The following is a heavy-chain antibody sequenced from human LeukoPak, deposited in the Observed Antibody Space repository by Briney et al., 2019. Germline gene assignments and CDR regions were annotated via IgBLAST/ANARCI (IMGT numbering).Heavy chain of an antibody. J-gene: IGHJ6*02. V-gene: IGHV1-69*04. CDR2: IIPILGIA. D-gene: IGHD4-17*01. CDR1: GGTFSSYA. Sequence: ASVKVSCKASGGTFSSYAISWVRQAPGQGLEWMGRIIPILGIANYAQKFQGRVTITADKSTSTAYMELSSLRSEDTAVYYCASGRPDYGDPLYHYGMDVWGQGTTVTVSS. CDR3: ASGRPDYGDPLYHYGMDV.